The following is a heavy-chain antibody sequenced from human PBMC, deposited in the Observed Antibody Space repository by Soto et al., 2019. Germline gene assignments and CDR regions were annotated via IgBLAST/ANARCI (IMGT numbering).Heavy chain of an antibody. V-gene: IGHV1-69*13. J-gene: IGHJ3*01. CDR1: GDTFSNYS. Sequence: SVKVSCKVSGDTFSNYSINWVRQAPGQGLEWMGGIVPIFGTTNYAQKFQGRVTITADESTITAYMELSSLRSDDTATYYCVRVAAAGGNVREDAFGVWVQGTGGTVSS. CDR2: IVPIFGTT. CDR3: VRVAAAGGNVREDAFGV. D-gene: IGHD6-13*01.